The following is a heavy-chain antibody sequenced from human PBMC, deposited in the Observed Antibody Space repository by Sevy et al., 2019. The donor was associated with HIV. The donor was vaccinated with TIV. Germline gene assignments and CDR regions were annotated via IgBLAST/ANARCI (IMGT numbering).Heavy chain of an antibody. CDR2: IYYSGST. V-gene: IGHV4-59*01. CDR1: GGSISSYY. D-gene: IGHD6-13*01. J-gene: IGHJ6*03. Sequence: SETLSLTCTVSGGSISSYYWSWIRQPPGKGLEWIGYIYYSGSTNYNPSLKSRVTISVDTSKNQFSLKLSSVTAADTAVYYCARAKAAGTLRYYYYYYMDVWGKRTTVTVSS. CDR3: ARAKAAGTLRYYYYYYMDV.